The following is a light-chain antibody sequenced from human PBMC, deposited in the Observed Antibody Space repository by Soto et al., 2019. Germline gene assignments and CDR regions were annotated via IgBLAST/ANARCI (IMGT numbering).Light chain of an antibody. CDR1: SSDVGGYNY. Sequence: QSALTQPASVSGSPGQSITISCTGTSSDVGGYNYLSWYQQHPGKAPKVMIYEVSNRPSGVSNRFSGSKSGNTASQTISGLQAEDEADYFCSSYTTSGTPVFGGGTKVTVL. V-gene: IGLV2-14*01. CDR2: EVS. CDR3: SSYTTSGTPV. J-gene: IGLJ3*02.